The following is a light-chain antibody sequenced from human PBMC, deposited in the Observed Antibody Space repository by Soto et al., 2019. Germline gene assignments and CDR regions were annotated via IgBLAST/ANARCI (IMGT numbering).Light chain of an antibody. CDR2: EAS. J-gene: IGKJ1*01. V-gene: IGKV1-6*01. CDR3: LQYYSYPRT. CDR1: QGIRND. Sequence: AILMTQSPSSLSASVGDRVTITCRASQGIRNDLAWYQQKPGKAPKLLIYEASTLQSGVPSRFSGSYSGTDFTLTIGSLQPEDFATYYCLQYYSYPRTFGQGTKVDIK.